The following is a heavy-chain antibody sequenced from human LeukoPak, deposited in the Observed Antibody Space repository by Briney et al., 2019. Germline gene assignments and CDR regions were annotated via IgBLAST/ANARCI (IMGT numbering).Heavy chain of an antibody. CDR1: GFTFSSYS. CDR3: ANFLWWELSRATAGDAFDI. J-gene: IGHJ3*02. CDR2: ISSSSSNI. Sequence: PGGSLRLSCAASGFTFSSYSMNWVRQAPGKGLEWVSSISSSSSNIYYADSVKGRFTISRDNAKNSLYLQMNSLRAEDTAVYYCANFLWWELSRATAGDAFDIWGQGTMVTVSS. D-gene: IGHD2-15*01. V-gene: IGHV3-21*01.